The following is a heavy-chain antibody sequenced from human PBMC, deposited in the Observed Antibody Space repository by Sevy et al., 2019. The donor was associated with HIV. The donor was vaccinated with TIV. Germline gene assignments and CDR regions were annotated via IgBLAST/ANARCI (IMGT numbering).Heavy chain of an antibody. D-gene: IGHD5-12*01. CDR3: ARGVGGYNYAYYYGMDV. CDR2: IIPILGIA. J-gene: IGHJ6*02. V-gene: IGHV1-69*04. CDR1: GGTFSSYA. Sequence: ASVKVSCKASGGTFSSYAISWVRQAPGQGLEWMGRIIPILGIANYAQKFQGRVTITADKSTSTAYMELSSLRSEYTAVYYCARGVGGYNYAYYYGMDVWGQGTTVTVSS.